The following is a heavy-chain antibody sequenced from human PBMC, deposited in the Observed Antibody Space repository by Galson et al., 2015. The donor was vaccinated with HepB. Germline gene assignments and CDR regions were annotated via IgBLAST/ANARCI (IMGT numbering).Heavy chain of an antibody. D-gene: IGHD1-26*01. J-gene: IGHJ4*02. CDR3: AREGGYRVGATVTYYFDY. CDR2: TYYRSKWYN. CDR1: GDSVSSNSAA. Sequence: CAISGDSVSSNSAAWNWIRQSPSRGLEWLGRTYYRSKWYNDYAVSVKSRITINPDTSKNQFSLQLNSVTPEDTAVYYCAREGGYRVGATVTYYFDYWGQGTLVTVSS. V-gene: IGHV6-1*01.